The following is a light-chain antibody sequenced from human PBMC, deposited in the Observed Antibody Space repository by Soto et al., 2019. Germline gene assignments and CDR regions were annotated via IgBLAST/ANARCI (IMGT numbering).Light chain of an antibody. CDR2: GAS. V-gene: IGKV3D-15*01. CDR1: QSVSSN. J-gene: IGKJ2*01. CDR3: QQSYSTPRYT. Sequence: EIVMTQSPATLSVSPGERATLSCRASQSVSSNLAWYQQKPGQAPRLLIYGASTRATGIPARFSGSGSGTDFTLTISSLQPEDFATYYCQQSYSTPRYTFGQGTKLEIK.